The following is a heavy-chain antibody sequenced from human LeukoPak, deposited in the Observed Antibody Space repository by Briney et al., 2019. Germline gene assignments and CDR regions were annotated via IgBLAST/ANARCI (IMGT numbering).Heavy chain of an antibody. V-gene: IGHV3-74*01. CDR1: GFTFSSYW. CDR3: ARVYGDYYAFDI. D-gene: IGHD4-17*01. J-gene: IGHJ3*02. Sequence: PGGSLRLSCAASGFTFSSYWMHWVRQAPGKGLVWVSRINSDGSSTSYADSVKGRFTISRDNAKNTLYLQMNSLRAEDTAVYYCARVYGDYYAFDIWGQGTMVTVSS. CDR2: INSDGSST.